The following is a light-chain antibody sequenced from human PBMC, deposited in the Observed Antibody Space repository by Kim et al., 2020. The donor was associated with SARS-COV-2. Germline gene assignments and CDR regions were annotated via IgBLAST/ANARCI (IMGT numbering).Light chain of an antibody. CDR2: DVS. CDR1: SVDVGSYTY. CDR3: SSYTSSSTLDV. Sequence: ITISSTGPSVDVGSYTYFSEYQQHPCKAPNLMFYDVSNRPSGVSNRFSGSKSGNTAYRTISGLQAEDEADYYCSSYTSSSTLDVFGTGTKVTVL. V-gene: IGLV2-14*03. J-gene: IGLJ1*01.